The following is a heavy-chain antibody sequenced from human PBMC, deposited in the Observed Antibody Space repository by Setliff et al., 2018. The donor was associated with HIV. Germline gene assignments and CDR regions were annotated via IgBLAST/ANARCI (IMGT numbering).Heavy chain of an antibody. CDR1: GDSISSSSYY. Sequence: SETLSLTCTVSGDSISSSSYYWGWIRQPPGKGLEWIGSISYSGSTNYNPSLKSRVTILVDSSRNQFSLRLSSVTAADTAVYYCARHRYYDILFDPWGQGTLVTVSS. J-gene: IGHJ5*02. CDR3: ARHRYYDILFDP. D-gene: IGHD3-9*01. CDR2: ISYSGST. V-gene: IGHV4-39*01.